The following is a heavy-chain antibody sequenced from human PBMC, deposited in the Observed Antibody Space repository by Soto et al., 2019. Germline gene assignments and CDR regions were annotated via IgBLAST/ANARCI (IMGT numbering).Heavy chain of an antibody. D-gene: IGHD2-2*01. J-gene: IGHJ4*02. Sequence: GGSLRLSCAASGFTFSSYAMSWVRQAPGKGLEWVSAISGSGGSTYYADSVKGRFTISRDNSKNTLYLQMNSLRAEDTAVYYCAKGPRDIVVVPAAHFDYWGQGTLVTVSS. CDR2: ISGSGGST. CDR1: GFTFSSYA. V-gene: IGHV3-23*01. CDR3: AKGPRDIVVVPAAHFDY.